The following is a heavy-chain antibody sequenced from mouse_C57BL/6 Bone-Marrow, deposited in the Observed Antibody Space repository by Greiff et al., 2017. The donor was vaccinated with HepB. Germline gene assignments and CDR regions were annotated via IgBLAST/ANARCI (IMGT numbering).Heavy chain of an antibody. CDR2: ISYDGSN. V-gene: IGHV3-6*01. CDR1: GYSITSGYY. J-gene: IGHJ4*01. D-gene: IGHD2-10*02. Sequence: EVKLQESGPGLVKPSQSLSLTCSVTGYSITSGYYWNWIRQFPGNKLEWMGYISYDGSNNYNPSLKNRISITRDTSKNQFFLKLNSVTTEDTATYYCAREEYGYAMDYWGQGTSVTVSS. CDR3: AREEYGYAMDY.